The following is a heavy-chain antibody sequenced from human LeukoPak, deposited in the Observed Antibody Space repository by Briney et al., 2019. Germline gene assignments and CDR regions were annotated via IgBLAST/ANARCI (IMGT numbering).Heavy chain of an antibody. CDR1: GYSFTNYL. CDR3: ASTTGTTGWYYFDY. D-gene: IGHD1-1*01. Sequence: GESLNISCKGSGYSFTNYLIVWVRQMPAKGLEWMGIIYPGDSDTRYSPSFQGQVTISADKSISTAYLQWSSLKASDTAMYYCASTTGTTGWYYFDYWGQGTLVTVSS. CDR2: IYPGDSDT. J-gene: IGHJ4*02. V-gene: IGHV5-51*01.